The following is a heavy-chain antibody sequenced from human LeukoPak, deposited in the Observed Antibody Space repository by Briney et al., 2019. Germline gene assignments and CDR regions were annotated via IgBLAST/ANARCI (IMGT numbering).Heavy chain of an antibody. CDR2: IIPIFGTA. Sequence: SVKVSCKASGCTFSSYAISWVRQAPGQGLEWMGRIIPIFGTANYAQKFQGRVTITTDESTSTAYMELSSLRSEDTAVYYCARETVDTQPTFDYWGQGTLVTVSS. D-gene: IGHD4-23*01. CDR1: GCTFSSYA. CDR3: ARETVDTQPTFDY. J-gene: IGHJ4*02. V-gene: IGHV1-69*05.